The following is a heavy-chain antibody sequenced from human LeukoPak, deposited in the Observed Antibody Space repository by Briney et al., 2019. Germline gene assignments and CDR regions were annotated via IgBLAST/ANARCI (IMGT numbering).Heavy chain of an antibody. CDR2: IRPIFGAA. CDR1: GGIFSSYA. CDR3: ATSWHDLWSGYPHYYYYMDV. J-gene: IGHJ6*03. Sequence: SSVNVSCKASGGIFSSYAIIWVRQAPGHGLEWIVGIRPIFGAANYAQEFQGRVTITTDESTSTAYMELSSLRSEDPAVYYCATSWHDLWSGYPHYYYYMDVWGKGTTVTVSS. D-gene: IGHD3-3*01. V-gene: IGHV1-69*05.